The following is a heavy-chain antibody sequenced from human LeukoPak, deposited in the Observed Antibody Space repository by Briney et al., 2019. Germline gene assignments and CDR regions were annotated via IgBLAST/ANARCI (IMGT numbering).Heavy chain of an antibody. CDR2: ISGSGGST. Sequence: GGSLRLSCAASGFTFSSYAMGWVRQAPGKGLERVSAISGSGGSTYYADSVKGRFTISRDNSKNTLYLQMNSLRAEDTAVYYCAKDGIVATTTPYYFDYWGQGTLVTVSS. V-gene: IGHV3-23*01. J-gene: IGHJ4*02. D-gene: IGHD5-12*01. CDR1: GFTFSSYA. CDR3: AKDGIVATTTPYYFDY.